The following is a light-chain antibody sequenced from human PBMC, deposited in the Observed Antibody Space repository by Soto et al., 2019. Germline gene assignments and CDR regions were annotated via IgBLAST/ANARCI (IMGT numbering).Light chain of an antibody. CDR3: QQYGSSSWT. Sequence: EIVLTQSPGTLSLSPGERATLSCRASQSVSGSYLAWYQQKPGQSPRLLIYGASSRATGIADRFSGSGSGTDVTLTISRLEPEDFAVYYCQQYGSSSWTFGQGTQVEIK. V-gene: IGKV3-20*01. CDR1: QSVSGSY. J-gene: IGKJ1*01. CDR2: GAS.